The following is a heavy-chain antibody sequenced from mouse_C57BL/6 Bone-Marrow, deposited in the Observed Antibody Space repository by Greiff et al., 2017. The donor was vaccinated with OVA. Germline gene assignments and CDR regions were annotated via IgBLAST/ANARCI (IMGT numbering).Heavy chain of an antibody. Sequence: VQGVESGPELVKPGASVKISCKASGYAFSSSWMNWVKQRPGKGLEWIGRIYPGDGDTNYNGKFKGKATLTADKSSSTAYMQLSSLTSEDSAVYFCARGPYDEDYWGQGTTLTVSS. CDR2: IYPGDGDT. D-gene: IGHD2-3*01. CDR3: ARGPYDEDY. J-gene: IGHJ2*01. V-gene: IGHV1-82*01. CDR1: GYAFSSSW.